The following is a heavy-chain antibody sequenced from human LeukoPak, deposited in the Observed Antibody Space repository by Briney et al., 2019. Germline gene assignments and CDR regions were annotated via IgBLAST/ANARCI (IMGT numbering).Heavy chain of an antibody. CDR3: AGVGGEVWFGDPQSRYFDY. Sequence: ASETLSLTCAVYGGSFSGYYWSWIRQPPGKGLEWIGYIYYSGSTNYNPSLKSRVTISVDTSKNQFSLKLSSVTAADTAVYYCAGVGGEVWFGDPQSRYFDYWGQGTLVTVSS. CDR1: GGSFSGYY. V-gene: IGHV4-59*01. CDR2: IYYSGST. D-gene: IGHD3-10*01. J-gene: IGHJ4*02.